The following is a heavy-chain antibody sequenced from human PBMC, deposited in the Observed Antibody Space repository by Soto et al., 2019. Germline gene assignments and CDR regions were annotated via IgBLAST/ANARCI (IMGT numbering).Heavy chain of an antibody. CDR1: GFMFSSYN. Sequence: EVQLVESGGALVQPGGSLRLSCAASGFMFSSYNMNWVRQAPGKGLEWLSYISSGSATIYYADSVKGRFTISRDNSKNTLYLQMSSLRAEDSAVYYCARGSRDSYPGSRIFDLWGRGTLVTVSS. CDR3: ARGSRDSYPGSRIFDL. CDR2: ISSGSATI. D-gene: IGHD3-10*01. V-gene: IGHV3-48*01. J-gene: IGHJ4*02.